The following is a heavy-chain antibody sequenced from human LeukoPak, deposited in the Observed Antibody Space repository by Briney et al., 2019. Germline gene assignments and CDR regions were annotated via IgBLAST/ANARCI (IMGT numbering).Heavy chain of an antibody. D-gene: IGHD3-10*01. J-gene: IGHJ6*02. Sequence: GGSLRLSCAASGFTFSDYYMSWIRQAPGKGLEWVSYISSSGSTIYYADSVKGRFTISRDNAKNSLYLQMNSLRAEDTAVYYCARELLWFGELLGRYGMDVWGQGTTVTVSS. CDR1: GFTFSDYY. V-gene: IGHV3-11*01. CDR3: ARELLWFGELLGRYGMDV. CDR2: ISSSGSTI.